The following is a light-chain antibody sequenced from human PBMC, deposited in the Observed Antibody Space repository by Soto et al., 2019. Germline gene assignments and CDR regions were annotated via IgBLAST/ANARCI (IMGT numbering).Light chain of an antibody. CDR3: QQYNDWPPT. V-gene: IGKV3-15*01. Sequence: EIVMTQSPATLSASPGERATLSCRASQSVRSNLAWYQQKPGQAPRLLIYGASIRATGIPARFSGSGSGTEFTLSIGSLQSEDFAVYYCQQYNDWPPTFGQGTKVEIK. J-gene: IGKJ1*01. CDR1: QSVRSN. CDR2: GAS.